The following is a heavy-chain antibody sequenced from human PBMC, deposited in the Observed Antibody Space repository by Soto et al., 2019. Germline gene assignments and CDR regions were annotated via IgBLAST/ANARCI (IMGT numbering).Heavy chain of an antibody. CDR3: ARILRDNRGWYHHDY. Sequence: QVQLQESGPGLVKPSETLSLSCSVSGSSVASYYWSWIRQPPGKGLEWIAYVSDSGSANYNPSLKSRVSIAVDTSKSQFPLNLNCVTAADTAVYYGARILRDNRGWYHHDYWGQGILVTVSS. CDR1: GSSVASYY. D-gene: IGHD6-19*01. CDR2: VSDSGSA. V-gene: IGHV4-59*02. J-gene: IGHJ4*02.